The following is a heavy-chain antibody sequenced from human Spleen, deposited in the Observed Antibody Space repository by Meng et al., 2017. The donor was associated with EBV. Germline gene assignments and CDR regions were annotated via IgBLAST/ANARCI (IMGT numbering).Heavy chain of an antibody. Sequence: QVDLVQSGAGVKKPWSSVKVSCKDSGGIFNSDAISWVRQAPGQGLEWLGGLIPMFGAPNYAQRFQDRVTIIADASTSTHYMELSSLRFEDTALYYCASESGRGYTPDYWGQGTLVTVSS. CDR2: LIPMFGAP. J-gene: IGHJ4*02. CDR1: GGIFNSDA. V-gene: IGHV1-69*01. CDR3: ASESGRGYTPDY. D-gene: IGHD3-10*01.